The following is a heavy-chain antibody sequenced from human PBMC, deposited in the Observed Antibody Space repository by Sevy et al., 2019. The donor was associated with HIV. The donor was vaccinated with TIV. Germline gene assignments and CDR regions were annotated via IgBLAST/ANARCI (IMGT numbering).Heavy chain of an antibody. CDR3: AKEVSAPCYSDY. CDR2: IGGIADYT. CDR1: GFTFSSYA. Sequence: GGSLRLSCVTSGFTFSSYAMSWVRQTPGKGLEWVSAIGGIADYTYYADSVKGRFTISRDNSKNTLYLQMNGQRAEDTAVYYGAKEVSAPCYSDYWGQGTLVTVSS. V-gene: IGHV3-23*01. D-gene: IGHD2-21*02. J-gene: IGHJ4*02.